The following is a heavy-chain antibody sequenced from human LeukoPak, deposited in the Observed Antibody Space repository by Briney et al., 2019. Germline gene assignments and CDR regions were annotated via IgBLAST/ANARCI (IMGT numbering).Heavy chain of an antibody. D-gene: IGHD1-26*01. CDR2: IYTSGST. J-gene: IGHJ4*02. V-gene: IGHV4-4*07. CDR3: ARKSRGYSGSYDY. Sequence: SETLSLTCTVSGGSFSTYYWSSIRQPAEKGLEWIGRIYTSGSTNYIPSLKSRVTISVDTSKNQFSLKLSSVTAADTAVYYCARKSRGYSGSYDYWGQGTLVTVSS. CDR1: GGSFSTYY.